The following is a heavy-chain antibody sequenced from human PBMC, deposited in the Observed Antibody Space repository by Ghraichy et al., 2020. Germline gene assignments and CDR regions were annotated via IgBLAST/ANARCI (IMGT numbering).Heavy chain of an antibody. CDR2: IKHDGSAK. Sequence: GESLNISCAASGFTVSVYWMTWVRRAPGKGLEWVASIKHDGSAKYYVDSVEGRFTISRDNAKNSLYLQMNSLRAEDTAVYYCARGSNWIDDPYYYGMDVWGQGTTVTVSS. V-gene: IGHV3-7*03. J-gene: IGHJ6*02. D-gene: IGHD1-1*01. CDR3: ARGSNWIDDPYYYGMDV. CDR1: GFTVSVYW.